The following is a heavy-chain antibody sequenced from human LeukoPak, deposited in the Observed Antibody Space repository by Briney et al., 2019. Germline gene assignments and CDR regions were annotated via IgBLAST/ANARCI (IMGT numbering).Heavy chain of an antibody. J-gene: IGHJ4*02. CDR1: GYSLSSYW. Sequence: GESLKISCKVPGYSLSSYWIAWVRQMPGEGLEWMGIIYPGDSDTRYSPSFQGQVTISADKSISTAYLHWTSLKASDTAMYYCATLIPAAGNYYFDYWGQGTLVTVSS. D-gene: IGHD2-2*01. CDR2: IYPGDSDT. V-gene: IGHV5-51*01. CDR3: ATLIPAAGNYYFDY.